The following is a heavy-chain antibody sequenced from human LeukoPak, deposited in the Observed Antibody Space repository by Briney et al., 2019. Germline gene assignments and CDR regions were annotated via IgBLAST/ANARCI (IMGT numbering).Heavy chain of an antibody. J-gene: IGHJ6*03. D-gene: IGHD6-19*01. CDR2: INSGGST. Sequence: PGGSLRLSCAASGFTVSSNYMSWVRQAPGKGLEWVSFINSGGSTYYADSVKGRLTISRDNSKNTLYLQMNSLRAEDTAVYYCTRDQRGQWRGGDYYYYYMDVWGKGTTVTVSS. CDR3: TRDQRGQWRGGDYYYYYMDV. V-gene: IGHV3-66*02. CDR1: GFTVSSNY.